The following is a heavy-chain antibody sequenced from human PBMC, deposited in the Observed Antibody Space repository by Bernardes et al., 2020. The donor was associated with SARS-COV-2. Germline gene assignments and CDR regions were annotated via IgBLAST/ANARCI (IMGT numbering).Heavy chain of an antibody. D-gene: IGHD3-10*01. J-gene: IGHJ6*02. CDR3: ATAPAVRGVITIFYYYYSMDV. CDR2: FDPEDGET. Sequence: ASGKVSCKVSGYTLTALSMHWVRQAPGKGLEWMGGFDPEDGETIYAQKFQGRVTMTEDTSTDTAYMELSSLRSEDTAVYYCATAPAVRGVITIFYYYYSMDVWGQGTTVTVSS. V-gene: IGHV1-24*01. CDR1: GYTLTALS.